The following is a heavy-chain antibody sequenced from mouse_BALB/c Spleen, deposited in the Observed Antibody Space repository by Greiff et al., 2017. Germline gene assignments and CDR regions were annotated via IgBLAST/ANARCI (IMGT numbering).Heavy chain of an antibody. D-gene: IGHD2-3*01. CDR2: IYPGDGDT. J-gene: IGHJ1*01. Sequence: QVQLQQSGAELVRPGSSVKISCKASGYAFSSYWMNWVKQRPGQGLEWIGQIYPGDGDTNYNGKFKGKATLTADKSSSTAYMQLSSLTSEDSAVYFCASDGYWYFDVWGAGTTVTVSS. CDR3: ASDGYWYFDV. CDR1: GYAFSSYW. V-gene: IGHV1-80*01.